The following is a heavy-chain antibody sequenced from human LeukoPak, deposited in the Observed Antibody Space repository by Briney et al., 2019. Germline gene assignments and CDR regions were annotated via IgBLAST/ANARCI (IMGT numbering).Heavy chain of an antibody. D-gene: IGHD6-13*01. V-gene: IGHV3-21*01. CDR2: ISSSSSYI. Sequence: GGSLRLSCAASGFTFSSYSMNWVRQAPGKGLEWVSSISSSSSYIYYADSVKGRFTISRDNAKNSLYLQMNSLRAEDTAVYYCARAIAAAATEAFDIWGQGTMVTVPS. CDR3: ARAIAAAATEAFDI. J-gene: IGHJ3*02. CDR1: GFTFSSYS.